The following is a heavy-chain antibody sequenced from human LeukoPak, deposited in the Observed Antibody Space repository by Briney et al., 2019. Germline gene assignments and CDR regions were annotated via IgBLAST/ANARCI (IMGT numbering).Heavy chain of an antibody. V-gene: IGHV4-34*01. CDR1: GFTFSNHA. J-gene: IGHJ6*02. CDR3: ARGTFKDGLDV. Sequence: GSLRLSCAASGFTFSNHAMSWVRQAPGKGLEWIGEINHSGSTNYNPSLKSRVTLPVDTSKNQFSLKLTSVAAADTAVYYCARGTFKDGLDVWGQGTTVTVSS. CDR2: INHSGST. D-gene: IGHD2/OR15-2a*01.